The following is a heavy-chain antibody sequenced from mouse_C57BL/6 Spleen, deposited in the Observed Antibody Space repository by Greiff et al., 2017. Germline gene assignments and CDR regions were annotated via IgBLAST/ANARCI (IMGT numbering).Heavy chain of an antibody. CDR1: GYSITSGYY. J-gene: IGHJ4*01. V-gene: IGHV3-6*01. CDR3: AGDGYYAMDY. Sequence: EVKLQESGPGLVKPSQSLSLTCSVTGYSITSGYYWNWLRQFPGNKLEWMGYISYDGSNNDNPSLKNRISITRDTSKNQFFLKWNSVTTEDTDTYYCAGDGYYAMDYWGQGTSVTVSS. CDR2: ISYDGSN.